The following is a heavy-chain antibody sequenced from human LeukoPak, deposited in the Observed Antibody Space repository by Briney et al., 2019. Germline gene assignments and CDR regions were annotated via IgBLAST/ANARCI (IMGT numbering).Heavy chain of an antibody. J-gene: IGHJ3*02. Sequence: SETLSLTCTVSGGSISSSSYFWGWIRQHPGKGLEWIGSIYYSGSAYYNPSLKSRVTISVDTSKNQFSLRLTSVTAADTAVYYCARGLNNRKSGRRFDVFEIWGQGTMVTVSS. CDR2: IYYSGSA. D-gene: IGHD1-14*01. V-gene: IGHV4-39*07. CDR3: ARGLNNRKSGRRFDVFEI. CDR1: GGSISSSSYF.